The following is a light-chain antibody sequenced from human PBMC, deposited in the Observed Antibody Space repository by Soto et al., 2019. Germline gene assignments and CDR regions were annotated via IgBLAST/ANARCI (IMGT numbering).Light chain of an antibody. CDR1: SSNIGSNT. CDR2: SNN. Sequence: QSVPTQPPSASGTPGQRVTISCSGSSSNIGSNTVNWYQRLPGTAPKLLIYSNNQRPSGVPDRFSGSKSGTSASLAISGLQSEDEADYYCAAWDDSLNGPHVVFGGGTKLTVL. J-gene: IGLJ2*01. V-gene: IGLV1-44*01. CDR3: AAWDDSLNGPHVV.